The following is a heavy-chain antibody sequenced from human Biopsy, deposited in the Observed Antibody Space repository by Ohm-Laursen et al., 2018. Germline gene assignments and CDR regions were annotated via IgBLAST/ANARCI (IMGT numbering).Heavy chain of an antibody. J-gene: IGHJ5*02. CDR2: IYSGGDT. V-gene: IGHV3-66*01. Sequence: SLRLSCTASGFTVYNNYMTWVRQAPGKGLEWVSLIYSGGDTRYADSVKGRFTISRDSSKNTLYLQMNSLRVEDTAVYYCARTPRDSFWSGSYKRGLWFDPWGQGTLVIVSS. D-gene: IGHD3-3*01. CDR1: GFTVYNNY. CDR3: ARTPRDSFWSGSYKRGLWFDP.